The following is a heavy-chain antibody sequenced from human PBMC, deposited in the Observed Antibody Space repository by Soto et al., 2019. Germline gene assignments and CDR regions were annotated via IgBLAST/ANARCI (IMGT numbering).Heavy chain of an antibody. CDR2: ILYDGSNK. J-gene: IGHJ4*02. Sequence: QVQLVESGGGVVQPGRSLRLSCAASGFTFSSYGMHWVRQAPGKGLEWVAVILYDGSNKYYADSVKGRFTISRDNSKNTLYLQMNSLRAEDTAVYYCAKDQAYSSGWDDWGQGTLVTVSS. D-gene: IGHD6-19*01. V-gene: IGHV3-30*18. CDR3: AKDQAYSSGWDD. CDR1: GFTFSSYG.